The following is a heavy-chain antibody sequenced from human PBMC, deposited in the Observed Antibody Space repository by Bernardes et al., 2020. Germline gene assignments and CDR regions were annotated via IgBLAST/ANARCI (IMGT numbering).Heavy chain of an antibody. Sequence: SETLSPLCSVYGGSFSCYYLRRILHPPGKGLEWIGEVTLSGSTNHNPSLESRVTISVDTSKNQFSLKLSSVTAADTAVYYCARGRGIFGVARYYYYGMDVWGQGTTVTVSS. CDR2: VTLSGST. J-gene: IGHJ6*02. CDR3: ARGRGIFGVARYYYYGMDV. D-gene: IGHD3-3*01. V-gene: IGHV4-34*01. CDR1: GGSFSCYY.